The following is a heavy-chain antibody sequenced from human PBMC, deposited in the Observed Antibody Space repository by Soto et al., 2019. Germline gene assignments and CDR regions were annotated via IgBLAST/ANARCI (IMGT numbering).Heavy chain of an antibody. V-gene: IGHV1-18*01. CDR1: GYTFTNYA. CDR2: ISAYNGNT. Sequence: ASVKVSCKASGYTFTNYANSWVRQAPGQGLEWMGWISAYNGNTKSAEKFQGRVTMTTDTSTSTAYMELRSLSSDDTALYYCARDGRITVVRGPLPFDSWGQ. J-gene: IGHJ4*02. D-gene: IGHD3-10*01. CDR3: ARDGRITVVRGPLPFDS.